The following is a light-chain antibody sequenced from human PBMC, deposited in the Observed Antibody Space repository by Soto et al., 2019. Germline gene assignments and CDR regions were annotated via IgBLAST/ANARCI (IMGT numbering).Light chain of an antibody. CDR1: STDFNDFNY. J-gene: IGLJ2*01. CDR2: EVT. V-gene: IGLV2-14*01. CDR3: SSYTSSFTLVV. Sequence: QSVLTQPASVSGSPGQSITISCTGTSTDFNDFNYVSWYQQRPGEAPTLMIYEVTHRPSGVSHRFSGSKSGNTASLTISGLQAEDEADYYCSSYTSSFTLVVFGAGTKLTVL.